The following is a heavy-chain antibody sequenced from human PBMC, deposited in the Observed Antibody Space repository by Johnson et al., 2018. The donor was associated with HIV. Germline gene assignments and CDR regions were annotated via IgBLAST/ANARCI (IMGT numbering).Heavy chain of an antibody. V-gene: IGHV3-20*04. Sequence: VQLVESGGGVVRPGGSLRLSCAASGFTFDDYGMSWVRQVPGKGLEWVSGINWNGGRTGYADSVKGRFTISRDNAKNSLHLQMNSLKDEDTALYYCARGIVITFGGPDAFDVWGQGTMVTVSS. D-gene: IGHD3-16*01. J-gene: IGHJ3*01. CDR3: ARGIVITFGGPDAFDV. CDR2: INWNGGRT. CDR1: GFTFDDYG.